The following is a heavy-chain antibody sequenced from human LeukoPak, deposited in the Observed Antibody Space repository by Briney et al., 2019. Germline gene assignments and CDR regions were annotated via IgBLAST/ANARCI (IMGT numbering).Heavy chain of an antibody. J-gene: IGHJ6*02. CDR1: GFTFSSYA. CDR2: ISGSGGST. CDR3: AKDGYSSGWYQSYYYYGMDV. V-gene: IGHV3-23*01. Sequence: GGSLRLSCAASGFTFSSYAMSWVRQAPGKGLEWVSAISGSGGSTYYADPVKGRFTISRDNSKNTLYLQMNSLRAEDTAVYYCAKDGYSSGWYQSYYYYGMDVWGQGTTVTVSS. D-gene: IGHD6-19*01.